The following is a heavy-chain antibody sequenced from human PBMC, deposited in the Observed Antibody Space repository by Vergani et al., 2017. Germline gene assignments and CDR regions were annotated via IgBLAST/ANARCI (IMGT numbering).Heavy chain of an antibody. V-gene: IGHV4-34*01. D-gene: IGHD5-24*01. Sequence: QVQLQQWGAGLLKPSETLSLTCAVYGGSFSGYYWSWIRQPPGKGLEWIGEINHSGSTNYNPSLKSRVTISVDTSKNQFSLKLSSVTAADTAVYYCARVNPMMAAFDIGGQGTMVTVSS. CDR1: GGSFSGYY. CDR2: INHSGST. J-gene: IGHJ3*02. CDR3: ARVNPMMAAFDI.